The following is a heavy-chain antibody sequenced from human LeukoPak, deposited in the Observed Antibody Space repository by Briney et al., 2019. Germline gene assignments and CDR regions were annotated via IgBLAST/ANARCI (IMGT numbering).Heavy chain of an antibody. CDR1: GFTFSSYA. Sequence: GGSLRLSCAASGFTFSSYAMSWVRQAPGKGLEWVSAISGSGGSTYYADSVKGRFTISRDNSKNTLYLQMNSLRAEDTAVYYXAXXXGXPPXYFDYWGQGTLVTVSS. CDR2: ISGSGGST. CDR3: AXXXGXPPXYFDY. V-gene: IGHV3-23*01. J-gene: IGHJ4*02.